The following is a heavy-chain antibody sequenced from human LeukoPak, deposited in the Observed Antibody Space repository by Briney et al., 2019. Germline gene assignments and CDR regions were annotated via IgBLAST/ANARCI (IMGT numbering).Heavy chain of an antibody. D-gene: IGHD2-15*01. V-gene: IGHV4-59*01. J-gene: IGHJ4*02. Sequence: SETLSLICTVSGGSINDYYWSWIRQPPGKGLEWIGYVSFIGRTKYNASLKSRVTISVDTSKNQFYLKLTPVFAADTAMYYCARDLFASGGYFDSWGQGSLVIVSS. CDR3: ARDLFASGGYFDS. CDR2: VSFIGRT. CDR1: GGSINDYY.